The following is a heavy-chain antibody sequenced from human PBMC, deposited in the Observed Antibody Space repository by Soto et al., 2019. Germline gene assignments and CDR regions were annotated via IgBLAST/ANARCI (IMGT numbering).Heavy chain of an antibody. J-gene: IGHJ4*02. CDR3: ARVSGQWQASY. D-gene: IGHD6-19*01. Sequence: GGSLRLSCAASGFTFSDYYMSWIRQAPGKGLEWVSYISSSGSAIYYADSVKGRFTVSRDNAKNSLYLQMNSLRVEDTAVYYCARVSGQWQASYWGQGTLVTVSS. CDR2: ISSSGSAI. CDR1: GFTFSDYY. V-gene: IGHV3-11*01.